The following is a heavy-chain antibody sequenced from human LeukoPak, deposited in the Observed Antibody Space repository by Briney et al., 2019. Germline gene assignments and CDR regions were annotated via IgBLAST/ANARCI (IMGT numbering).Heavy chain of an antibody. CDR2: IYSTGSA. D-gene: IGHD5-12*01. J-gene: IGHJ4*02. CDR1: GGSLSSYY. Sequence: SETLSLTCTVSGGSLSSYYWSWIRQPPGKGLEWIGYIYSTGSANYNPSLKSRVTLSVDTAKNQFSLKLNSVTAADTAVYYCARMGGYSGYATHWGQGTLVAVSS. V-gene: IGHV4-59*08. CDR3: ARMGGYSGYATH.